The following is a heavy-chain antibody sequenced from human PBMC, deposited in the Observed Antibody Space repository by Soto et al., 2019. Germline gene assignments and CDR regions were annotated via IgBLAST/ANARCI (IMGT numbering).Heavy chain of an antibody. D-gene: IGHD4-17*01. CDR1: GGTFSSYT. V-gene: IGHV1-69*02. J-gene: IGHJ4*02. CDR2: IIPILGIA. Sequence: QVQLVQSGAEVKKPGSSVKVSCKASGGTFSSYTISWVRQAPGQGLEWMGRIIPILGIANYAQKFQARVTITADKSTSTAYMELSSLSSEDPAVYYCAAEYGGNSAWGQGTLVTVSS. CDR3: AAEYGGNSA.